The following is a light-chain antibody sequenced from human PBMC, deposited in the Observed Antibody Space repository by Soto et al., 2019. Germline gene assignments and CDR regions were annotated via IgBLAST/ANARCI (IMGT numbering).Light chain of an antibody. J-gene: IGLJ2*01. CDR2: EGS. Sequence: QYALTQPASGSGSPGQSITISCTGTSSDVGSYNLVSWYQQHPGKAPKLMIYEGSKRPSGVSNRFSGSKSGNTASLTISGLQAEDEADYYCCSYAGSSPVVFGGGTKLTVL. V-gene: IGLV2-23*01. CDR1: SSDVGSYNL. CDR3: CSYAGSSPVV.